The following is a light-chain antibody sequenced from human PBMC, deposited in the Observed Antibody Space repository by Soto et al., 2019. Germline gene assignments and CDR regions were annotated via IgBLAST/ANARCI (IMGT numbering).Light chain of an antibody. V-gene: IGLV3-21*04. CDR1: NIGSKS. CDR3: QVWDSSSDQRV. J-gene: IGLJ2*01. Sequence: SYELTQPPSVSVAPGKTARITCGGTNIGSKSVHWYQQKPGQAPVLVIYYDSDRPSGIPERFSGSNSGNTATLTISRVEAGDEADYYCQVWDSSSDQRVFGGGTKLTVL. CDR2: YDS.